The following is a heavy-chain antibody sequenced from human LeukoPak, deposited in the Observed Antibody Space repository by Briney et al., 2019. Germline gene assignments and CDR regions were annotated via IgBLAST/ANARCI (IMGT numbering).Heavy chain of an antibody. D-gene: IGHD3-22*01. CDR2: IGGSDGRT. CDR3: AKDSSSYDWGYMDV. V-gene: IGHV3-23*01. J-gene: IGHJ6*03. Sequence: GGSLRLSCAASGFTFSTYAMSWVRQAPGKGLEWVSLIGGSDGRTPYADSVKGRFTISRDNSKNTLYLEMNSLRAEDTAVYYCAKDSSSYDWGYMDVWGKGTTVTISS. CDR1: GFTFSTYA.